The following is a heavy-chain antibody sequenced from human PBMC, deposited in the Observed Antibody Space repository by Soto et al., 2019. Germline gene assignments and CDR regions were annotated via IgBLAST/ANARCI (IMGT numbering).Heavy chain of an antibody. CDR3: ARATYCSYGTCLLDQ. V-gene: IGHV3-53*02. CDR2: IYSGGST. J-gene: IGHJ4*01. CDR1: GFTVSTSY. Sequence: EVQLLETGGGLIQPGGSLRLSCAASGFTVSTSYMSWVRQAPGKGLEWVSVIYSGGSTYYADSVKGRFTISRDNSKNTLFLQMNTLRAEDTAVYYCARATYCSYGTCLLDQWGQGTLVTVSS. D-gene: IGHD2-15*01.